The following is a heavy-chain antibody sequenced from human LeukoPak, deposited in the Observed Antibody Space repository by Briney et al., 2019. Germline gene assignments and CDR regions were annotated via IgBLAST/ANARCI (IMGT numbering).Heavy chain of an antibody. CDR1: GGSVSSGSYY. Sequence: PSETLSLTCTVSGGSVSSGSYYWSWIRQPPGKGLEWIGYIYYSGSTNYNPSLKSRVTTSVDTSKNQFSLKLSSVTAADTAVYYCARRGYWSGYYNWFDPWGQGTLVTVSS. CDR2: IYYSGST. V-gene: IGHV4-61*01. J-gene: IGHJ5*02. D-gene: IGHD3-3*01. CDR3: ARRGYWSGYYNWFDP.